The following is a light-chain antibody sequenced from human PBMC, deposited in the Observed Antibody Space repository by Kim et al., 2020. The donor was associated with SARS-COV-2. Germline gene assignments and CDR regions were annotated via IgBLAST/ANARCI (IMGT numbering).Light chain of an antibody. V-gene: IGKV1-39*01. J-gene: IGKJ5*01. Sequence: DIQMTQSPSSLSPSVRDRVTITCRASQSISSYLNWYQQKPGKAPKLLIYAASSLQSGVPSRFSGSGSGTNFTLTISSLQPEDFATYYCQQSYSSPVFGQGTRLEIK. CDR3: QQSYSSPV. CDR2: AAS. CDR1: QSISSY.